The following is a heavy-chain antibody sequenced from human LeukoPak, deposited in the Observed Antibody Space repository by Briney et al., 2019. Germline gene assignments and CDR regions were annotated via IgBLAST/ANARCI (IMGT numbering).Heavy chain of an antibody. CDR2: IYYGGTT. CDR1: GGSVSSRSSY. D-gene: IGHD2-21*01. Sequence: SETLSLTCTVSGGSVSSRSSYWVWVRQPPGKGLEWIGSIYYGGTTYYNPSLKSRVTISVDTSKNQFSLELTSVTAADTAVYYCARRGLVVIPLWGQGTLVTVSS. CDR3: ARRGLVVIPL. V-gene: IGHV4-39*01. J-gene: IGHJ4*02.